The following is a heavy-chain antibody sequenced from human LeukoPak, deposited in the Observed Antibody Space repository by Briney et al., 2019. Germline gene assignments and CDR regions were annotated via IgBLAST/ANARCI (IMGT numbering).Heavy chain of an antibody. J-gene: IGHJ6*02. CDR2: IIPIFGIA. D-gene: IGHD3-3*01. Sequence: EASVKVSCKASGGTFSSYAISWVRQAPGQGLEWMGRIIPIFGIANYAQKFQGRVTITADKSTSTDYMELSSLRSEDTAVYYCARSGIFGVGHYYYGMDVWGQGTTVTVSS. CDR3: ARSGIFGVGHYYYGMDV. CDR1: GGTFSSYA. V-gene: IGHV1-69*04.